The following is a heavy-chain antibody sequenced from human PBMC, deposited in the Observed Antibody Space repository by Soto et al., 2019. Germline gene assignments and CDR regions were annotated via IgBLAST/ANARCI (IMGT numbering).Heavy chain of an antibody. Sequence: SETLSLTCAVSGVSTSSGNWWTWVRQSPQRGLEYIGEIFHDGTANYYPSFERRVAISVDTSKNQFSLKLTSVTAADTAIYFCARLVYDTRLNYMYFDFWGQGTLVTVSS. CDR1: GVSTSSGNW. CDR3: ARLVYDTRLNYMYFDF. CDR2: IFHDGTA. D-gene: IGHD3-10*01. J-gene: IGHJ4*02. V-gene: IGHV4-4*02.